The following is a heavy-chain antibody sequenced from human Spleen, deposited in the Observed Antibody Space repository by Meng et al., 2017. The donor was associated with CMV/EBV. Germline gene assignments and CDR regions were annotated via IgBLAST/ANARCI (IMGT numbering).Heavy chain of an antibody. J-gene: IGHJ4*02. D-gene: IGHD1-26*01. CDR1: GDSVSSNSVA. CDR3: ARHNGGTYRFDC. Sequence: QVQLQHQGPGLVNPSQTLSLTCVISGDSVSSNSVAWAWIRQSPSRGLEWLGRTYYRSKWYNDYAMFVKSRITISQDTSKNQFSLQLNSVTPEDTAVYYCARHNGGTYRFDCWGQGTLVTVSS. V-gene: IGHV6-1*01. CDR2: TYYRSKWYN.